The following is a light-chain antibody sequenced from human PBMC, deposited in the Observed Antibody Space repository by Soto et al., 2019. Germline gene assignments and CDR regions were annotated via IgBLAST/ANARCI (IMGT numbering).Light chain of an antibody. CDR1: QGISSA. CDR2: DAS. V-gene: IGKV1-13*02. J-gene: IGKJ5*01. Sequence: AIQLTQSPSSLSASVGDRVTITYRASQGISSALAWYQQKPGKAPKLLIYDASSLESGVPSRFSGSGSGTDFTLTISSLQPEDFATYYCQQFNSYPPTFGQGTRLEIK. CDR3: QQFNSYPPT.